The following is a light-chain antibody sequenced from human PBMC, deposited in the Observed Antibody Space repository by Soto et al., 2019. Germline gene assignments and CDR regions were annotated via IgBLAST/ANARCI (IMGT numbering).Light chain of an antibody. J-gene: IGLJ3*02. V-gene: IGLV2-14*01. Sequence: QSVLTQPASVSGSPGQSITISCTGTSSDVGGYNYVSWYQQHPGKAPKLMIFEVSNRPSGVSSRFSGSKSGNTASLTISGLLPEDEADYHCCSYADGGSWVFGGGTKLTVL. CDR1: SSDVGGYNY. CDR3: CSYADGGSWV. CDR2: EVS.